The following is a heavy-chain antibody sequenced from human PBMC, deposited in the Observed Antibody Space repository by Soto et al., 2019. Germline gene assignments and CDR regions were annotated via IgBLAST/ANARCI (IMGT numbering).Heavy chain of an antibody. CDR3: EQDRVRAHTSGWPKGN. V-gene: IGHV3-30*18. CDR1: GFTFSGYG. D-gene: IGHD6-19*01. J-gene: IGHJ4*02. Sequence: HPGGSLRLSCAASGFTFSGYGMHWVRQAPGKGLEWVAAISNDGRTKYYADSVKGRFTISRDNSKGTLDLQMNSLRVEDTAIYYCEQDRVRAHTSGWPKGNWGQGTLVTVSS. CDR2: ISNDGRTK.